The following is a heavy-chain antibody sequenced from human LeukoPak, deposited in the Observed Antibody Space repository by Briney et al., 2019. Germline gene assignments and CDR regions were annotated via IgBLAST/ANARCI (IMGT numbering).Heavy chain of an antibody. CDR1: GFTFSSYA. CDR2: ISSSSSYI. CDR3: ARDGGITMVRGAFDY. J-gene: IGHJ4*02. D-gene: IGHD3-10*01. Sequence: PGGSLRLSCAASGFTFSSYAMSWVRQAPGKGLEWVSSISSSSSYIYYADSVKGRFTISRDNAKNSLYLQMNSLRAEDTAVYYCARDGGITMVRGAFDYWGQGTLVTVSS. V-gene: IGHV3-21*01.